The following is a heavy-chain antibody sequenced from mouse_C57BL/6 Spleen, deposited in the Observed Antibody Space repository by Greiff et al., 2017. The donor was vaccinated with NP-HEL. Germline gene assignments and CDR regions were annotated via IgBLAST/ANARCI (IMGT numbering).Heavy chain of an antibody. V-gene: IGHV5-9-1*02. Sequence: EVQRVESGEGLVKPGGSLKLSCAASGFTFSSYAMSWVRQTPEKRLEWVAYISSGGDYIYYADTVKGRFTISRDNARNTLYLQMSSLKSEDTAMYYCTRDGNYAYFDYWGQGTTLTVSS. J-gene: IGHJ2*01. CDR3: TRDGNYAYFDY. CDR1: GFTFSSYA. D-gene: IGHD2-1*01. CDR2: ISSGGDYI.